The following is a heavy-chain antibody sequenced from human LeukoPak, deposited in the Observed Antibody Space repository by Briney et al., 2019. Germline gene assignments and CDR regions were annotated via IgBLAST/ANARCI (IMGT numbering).Heavy chain of an antibody. Sequence: GGSLRLSCAASGFTFSNAWMSWVRQAPGKGLEWVGRIKSKTDGGTTDYAAPVKGRFTISRDDSKNTLYLQMNSLKTEDTAVYYCATEMGYTGPASLDYWGQGTLVTVSS. V-gene: IGHV3-15*01. D-gene: IGHD1-1*01. CDR1: GFTFSNAW. CDR3: ATEMGYTGPASLDY. J-gene: IGHJ4*02. CDR2: IKSKTDGGTT.